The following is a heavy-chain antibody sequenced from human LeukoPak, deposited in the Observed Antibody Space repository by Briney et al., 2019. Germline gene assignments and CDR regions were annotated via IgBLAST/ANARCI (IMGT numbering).Heavy chain of an antibody. Sequence: PGGSLRLSCAASGFIFSYYGMHWVRQAPGKGLEWVAVIWYDGSNKFYADSVKGRFTISRDNSKNTLYLQMNSLRAEDTAVYYCARFSGYCSSTSCYTVGREPNLHDYWGQGTLVTVSS. V-gene: IGHV3-33*01. J-gene: IGHJ4*02. CDR3: ARFSGYCSSTSCYTVGREPNLHDY. CDR1: GFIFSYYG. D-gene: IGHD2-2*02. CDR2: IWYDGSNK.